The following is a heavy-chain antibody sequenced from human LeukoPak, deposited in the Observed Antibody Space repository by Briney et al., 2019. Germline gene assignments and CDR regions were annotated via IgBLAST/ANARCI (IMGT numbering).Heavy chain of an antibody. CDR2: ISYDGSNK. D-gene: IGHD3-22*01. CDR3: ARVDYYDSSASVYYYYGMDV. CDR1: GFTFSSYA. V-gene: IGHV3-30*04. J-gene: IGHJ6*02. Sequence: GGSLRPSCAASGFTFSSYAMHWVRQAPGKGLEWVAVISYDGSNKYYADSVKGRFTISRDNSKNTLYLQMNSLRAEDTAVYYCARVDYYDSSASVYYYYGMDVWGQGTTVTVSS.